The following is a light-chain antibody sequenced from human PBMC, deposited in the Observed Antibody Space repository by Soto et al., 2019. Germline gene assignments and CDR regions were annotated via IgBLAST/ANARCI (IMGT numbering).Light chain of an antibody. V-gene: IGKV1-39*01. CDR3: QQSYRRPVT. Sequence: DIRMTQSPSSLSASVGDSVTITCRASQIIDRNLHSYRQEPGKAPQVLIYGASRLQNGVPSRFIGNGSGTDFALTISSLHPVDLATYDCQQSYRRPVTFGQGTKLQIK. J-gene: IGKJ2*01. CDR1: QIIDRN. CDR2: GAS.